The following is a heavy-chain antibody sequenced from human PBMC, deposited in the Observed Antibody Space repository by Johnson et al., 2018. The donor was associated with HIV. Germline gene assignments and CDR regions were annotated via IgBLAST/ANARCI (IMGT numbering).Heavy chain of an antibody. J-gene: IGHJ3*02. CDR3: AKRLTYANSLDAFDI. CDR1: GFTFSNAW. Sequence: VQLVESGGGLVQPGGSLRLSCAASGFTFSNAWMSWVRQAPGKGLEWVSTVSSSGGSTYYTDSVKGRFTISRDNSKNTLYLQMNSLRAEDTAVYYCAKRLTYANSLDAFDIWGQGTMVTVSS. V-gene: IGHV3-23*04. D-gene: IGHD3-16*01. CDR2: VSSSGGST.